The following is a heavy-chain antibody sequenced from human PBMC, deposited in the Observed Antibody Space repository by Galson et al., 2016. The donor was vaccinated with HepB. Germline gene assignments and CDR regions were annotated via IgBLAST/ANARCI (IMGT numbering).Heavy chain of an antibody. J-gene: IGHJ3*02. V-gene: IGHV3-33*08. CDR3: ARDSMATITGLDGFDI. CDR2: IWHDGTIK. D-gene: IGHD5-24*01. CDR1: GFTFSDYG. Sequence: SLRLSCAASGFTFSDYGMHWVRQAPGKGLEWVAVIWHDGTIKYYTDSVKGRFTISRDSSNNTLYLQMNSLRAEDTAVYYCARDSMATITGLDGFDIWGRGTMVTVSP.